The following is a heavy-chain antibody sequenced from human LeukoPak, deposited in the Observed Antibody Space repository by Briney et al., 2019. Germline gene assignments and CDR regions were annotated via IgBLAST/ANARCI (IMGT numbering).Heavy chain of an antibody. V-gene: IGHV3-53*04. CDR1: GFTVSTNC. Sequence: PGGSLTLSCAASGFTVSTNCMTWVRQAPGKGLEWVSTIYSGGTTYYADSVMGRFTIPRHNSRHTLYLQMNNLRAEDTAVYYCASVNTVMAYYCVLWGQGTLVTVSS. D-gene: IGHD5-18*01. CDR2: IYSGGTT. CDR3: ASVNTVMAYYCVL. J-gene: IGHJ4*02.